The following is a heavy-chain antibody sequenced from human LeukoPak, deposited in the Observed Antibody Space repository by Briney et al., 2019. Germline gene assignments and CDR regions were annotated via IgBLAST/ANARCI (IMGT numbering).Heavy chain of an antibody. Sequence: SETLSLTCAVYGGSFSGYYWSWIRQPPGKGLEWIGEINHSGSTNYNPSLKSRVTISVDTSKNQFSLKLSSVTAADTAAYYCARGHNTYYYDSSGYYYGRKYYFDYWGQGTLVTVSS. D-gene: IGHD3-22*01. CDR1: GGSFSGYY. J-gene: IGHJ4*02. CDR2: INHSGST. CDR3: ARGHNTYYYDSSGYYYGRKYYFDY. V-gene: IGHV4-34*01.